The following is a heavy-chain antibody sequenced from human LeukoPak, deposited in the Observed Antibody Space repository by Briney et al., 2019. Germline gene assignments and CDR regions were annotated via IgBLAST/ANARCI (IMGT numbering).Heavy chain of an antibody. V-gene: IGHV3-23*01. CDR2: IFGSGGSA. J-gene: IGHJ4*02. D-gene: IGHD6-19*01. CDR3: GKTTTGYSSGRYPGWPVDY. Sequence: GGSLRLSCAASGSTFNSYAMYWVRQAPGKGLEWVSGIFGSGGSAHYADSVKGRFTISRDNSKNTVYLQMDSLRVEDTAVYYCGKTTTGYSSGRYPGWPVDYWGQGTLVTVSS. CDR1: GSTFNSYA.